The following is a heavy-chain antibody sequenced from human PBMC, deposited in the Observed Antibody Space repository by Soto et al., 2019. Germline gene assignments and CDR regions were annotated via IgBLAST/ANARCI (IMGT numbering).Heavy chain of an antibody. CDR1: GFTARRNY. CDR3: ARNYYDSSGGFDY. CDR2: IDSGGST. V-gene: IGHV3-53*01. D-gene: IGHD3-22*01. J-gene: IGHJ4*02. Sequence: GGSLRLSCAAPGFTARRNYMSWVRQAPRKGLEWVSVIDSGGSTYNADSVKGRFTISRDNSKNTLYLQMNSLRAEDTSVYYCARNYYDSSGGFDYRGQGTLVTVSS.